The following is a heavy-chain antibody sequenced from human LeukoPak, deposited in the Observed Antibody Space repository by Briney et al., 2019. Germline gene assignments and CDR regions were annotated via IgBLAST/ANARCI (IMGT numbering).Heavy chain of an antibody. J-gene: IGHJ3*02. D-gene: IGHD5-12*01. CDR2: IYYSGST. V-gene: IGHV4-59*01. CDR1: GVSISSYY. Sequence: SETLSLTCTVSGVSISSYYWSWIRQPPGKGLEWIGCIYYSGSTNYNPSLKSRVTISVDTSKNQFSLKLSSVTAADTAVYYCASPYSGYDAFDIWGQGTMVTVSS. CDR3: ASPYSGYDAFDI.